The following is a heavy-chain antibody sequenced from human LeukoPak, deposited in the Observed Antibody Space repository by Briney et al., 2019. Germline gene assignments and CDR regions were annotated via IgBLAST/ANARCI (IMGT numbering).Heavy chain of an antibody. D-gene: IGHD6-19*01. J-gene: IGHJ4*02. V-gene: IGHV3-23*01. CDR2: ISGSGGST. Sequence: PGGSLRLSCVASGFTFSTYAMSWVRQAPAEGLEWVSVISGSGGSTYYADSVKGRFTISRENSKNTLYLQMNSLRAEDTAVYYCARLYSSGWYGYWGQGTLVTVSS. CDR3: ARLYSSGWYGY. CDR1: GFTFSTYA.